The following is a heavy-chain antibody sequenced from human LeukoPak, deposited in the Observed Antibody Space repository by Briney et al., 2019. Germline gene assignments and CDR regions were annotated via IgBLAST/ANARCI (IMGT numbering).Heavy chain of an antibody. CDR1: GSTFSSFA. Sequence: PGGSLRLSCAASGSTFSSFAMSWVRQAPGKGLEWVSAISGSGGSTYYADSVKGRFTISRDNSKNALYLQMNSLRAEDTAVYYCAKSSSSWDLSDAFDIWGQGTMVTVSS. J-gene: IGHJ3*02. V-gene: IGHV3-23*01. CDR3: AKSSSSWDLSDAFDI. CDR2: ISGSGGST. D-gene: IGHD6-13*01.